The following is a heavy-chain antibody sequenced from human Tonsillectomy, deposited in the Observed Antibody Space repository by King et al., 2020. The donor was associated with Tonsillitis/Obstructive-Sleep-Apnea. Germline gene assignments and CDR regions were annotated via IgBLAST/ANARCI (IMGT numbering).Heavy chain of an antibody. D-gene: IGHD5-24*01. CDR1: GHSIRSSSYY. CDR3: ARHVRDGYGTNFDY. J-gene: IGHJ4*02. V-gene: IGHV4-39*01. CDR2: IYYTGST. Sequence: LQLQESGPGLVKPSETLSLTCTVSGHSIRSSSYYWGWIRQPPGKGLEWIGTIYYTGSTYYTPSLKSRVTISVDTSKNQFSLKLRSVTAADTAVYYCARHVRDGYGTNFDYWGQGTLVTVSS.